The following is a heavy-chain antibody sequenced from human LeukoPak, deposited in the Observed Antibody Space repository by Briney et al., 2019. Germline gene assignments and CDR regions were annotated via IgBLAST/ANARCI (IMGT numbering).Heavy chain of an antibody. CDR1: GFTFSNYW. V-gene: IGHV3-7*01. Sequence: GGSLRLSCAASGFTFSNYWMSWVRQAPGKGLEWVANIKQDGSEKYYVDSVKGRFTISRDKAKNSLYLQMNSLRAEDTAVYYCARRRCSSTGCFFDYWGQGTLVTVSS. CDR3: ARRRCSSTGCFFDY. D-gene: IGHD2-2*01. CDR2: IKQDGSEK. J-gene: IGHJ4*02.